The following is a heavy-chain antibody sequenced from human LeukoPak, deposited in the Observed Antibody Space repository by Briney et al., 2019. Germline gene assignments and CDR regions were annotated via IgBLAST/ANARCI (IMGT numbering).Heavy chain of an antibody. D-gene: IGHD5-18*01. V-gene: IGHV4-34*01. CDR2: INHSGST. Sequence: KPSETLSLTCAVYGGSFSGYYWSWIRQPPGKGLEWIGEINHSGSTNYNPSLKSRVTISVDTSKNQFSLTLSSVTAADTAVYYCARGGLRGGYSYGYDYYYYMDVWGKGTTVTVSS. CDR1: GGSFSGYY. J-gene: IGHJ6*03. CDR3: ARGGLRGGYSYGYDYYYYMDV.